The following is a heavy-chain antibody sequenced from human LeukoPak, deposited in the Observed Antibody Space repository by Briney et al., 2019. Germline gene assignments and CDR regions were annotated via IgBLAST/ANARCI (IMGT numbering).Heavy chain of an antibody. CDR2: ISYDGSNK. V-gene: IGHV3-30*14. CDR1: GFTFSGYA. Sequence: GRSLRLSCAASGFTFSGYAMHWVRQAPGKGLEWVAVISYDGSNKYYAGSVKGRFTISRDNSKNTLYLQMNSLRAEDTAVYYCARGRGYFDYWGQGTLVTVSS. CDR3: ARGRGYFDY. J-gene: IGHJ4*02.